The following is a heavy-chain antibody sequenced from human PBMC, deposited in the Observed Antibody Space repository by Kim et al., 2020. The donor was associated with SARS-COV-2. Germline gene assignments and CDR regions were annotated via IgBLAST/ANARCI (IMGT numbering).Heavy chain of an antibody. CDR1: GFTFSSYA. V-gene: IGHV3-30*04. CDR2: ISYDGSNK. D-gene: IGHD3-10*02. CDR3: AGDPRLVAMSYVLDV. Sequence: GGSLRLSCAASGFTFSSYAMHWVRQAPGKGLEWVAVISYDGSNKYYADSVKGRFTISRDNSKNTLYLQMNSLRAEDTAVYYCAGDPRLVAMSYVLDVWGQGTRVTVSS. J-gene: IGHJ4*02.